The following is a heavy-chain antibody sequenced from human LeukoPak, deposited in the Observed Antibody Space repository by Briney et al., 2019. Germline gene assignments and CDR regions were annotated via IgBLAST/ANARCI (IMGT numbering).Heavy chain of an antibody. D-gene: IGHD3-3*01. CDR2: IYYSGST. V-gene: IGHV4-59*01. J-gene: IGHJ4*02. CDR3: ARATGTNYDFLPYYFDY. Sequence: SETLSLTCTVSGGSISSYYWSWIRQPPGKGLEWIGYIYYSGSTNYNPSLKSRVTISVDTSKNQFSLKLSSVTAADTAVYYCARATGTNYDFLPYYFDYWGQGTLVTVSS. CDR1: GGSISSYY.